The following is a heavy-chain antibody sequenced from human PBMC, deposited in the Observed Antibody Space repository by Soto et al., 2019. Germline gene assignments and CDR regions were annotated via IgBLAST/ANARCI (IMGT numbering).Heavy chain of an antibody. J-gene: IGHJ4*02. V-gene: IGHV5-51*01. Sequence: GESLKISCTASGYSFITYWIGRVRQMPGKGLEWLGVIYPGDSDSRYSPSFQGLVTISADKSVSTAYLQWSSLRASDTAMYYCARLVGATTSGFDYCGQRTLVTVPS. CDR2: IYPGDSDS. D-gene: IGHD1-26*01. CDR3: ARLVGATTSGFDY. CDR1: GYSFITYW.